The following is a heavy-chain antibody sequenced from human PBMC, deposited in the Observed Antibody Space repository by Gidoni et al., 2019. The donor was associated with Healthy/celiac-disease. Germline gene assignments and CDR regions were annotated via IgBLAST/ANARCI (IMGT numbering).Heavy chain of an antibody. CDR2: IYYSGST. CDR1: GGSIRSSSYS. D-gene: IGHD3-22*01. Sequence: QLQLQESGPGLVKPSETLSLTCPVSGGSIRSSSYSWGWIRQPPGKGLEWIGCIYYSGSTYYNPSLKSRVTISVDTSKNQFSLKLSSVTAADTAVYYCARPRYYDSSGYYSEYFQHWGQGTLVTVSS. J-gene: IGHJ1*01. CDR3: ARPRYYDSSGYYSEYFQH. V-gene: IGHV4-39*01.